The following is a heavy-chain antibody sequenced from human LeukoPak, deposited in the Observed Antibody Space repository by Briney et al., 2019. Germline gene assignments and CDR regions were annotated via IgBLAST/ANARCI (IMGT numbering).Heavy chain of an antibody. Sequence: PSVTLSLTCTVSVGSITGSFWRWVRQAPGRGLDWSGHSYYSVATNYSPSLRSRVTISVDTSKNHFSLKLRSVTAADKAVYSGARAQYSGSCFDYWGQGTLVTVSS. V-gene: IGHV4-59*13. CDR1: VGSITGSF. CDR2: SYYSVAT. CDR3: ARAQYSGSCFDY. D-gene: IGHD1-26*01. J-gene: IGHJ4*03.